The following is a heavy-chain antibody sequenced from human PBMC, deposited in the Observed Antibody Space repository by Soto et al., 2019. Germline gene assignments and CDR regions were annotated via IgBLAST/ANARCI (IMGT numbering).Heavy chain of an antibody. Sequence: QVQLVESGGGVVQPGRSLRLSCAASGFTFSSYGMHWVRQAPGKGLEWVAVIWYDGSNKYYADSVKGRFTISRDNSKNTLYLQMNSLRADDTAVYYCASDRIAVACTEVDYWGQGTLVTVSS. D-gene: IGHD6-19*01. CDR3: ASDRIAVACTEVDY. J-gene: IGHJ4*02. CDR1: GFTFSSYG. CDR2: IWYDGSNK. V-gene: IGHV3-33*01.